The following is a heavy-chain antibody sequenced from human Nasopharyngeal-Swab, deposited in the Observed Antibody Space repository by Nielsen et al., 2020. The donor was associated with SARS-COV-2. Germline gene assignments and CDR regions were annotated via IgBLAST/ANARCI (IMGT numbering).Heavy chain of an antibody. CDR1: GGSISSGDYY. Sequence: SETLSLTCTVSGGSISSGDYYWSWIRQPPGKGLEWIGYIYYSGSTYYNPSLKSRVTISVDTSKNQFSLKLSSVTAADMAVYYCARGVVVAANPFDYWGQGTLVTVSS. J-gene: IGHJ4*02. V-gene: IGHV4-30-4*01. CDR3: ARGVVVAANPFDY. D-gene: IGHD2-15*01. CDR2: IYYSGST.